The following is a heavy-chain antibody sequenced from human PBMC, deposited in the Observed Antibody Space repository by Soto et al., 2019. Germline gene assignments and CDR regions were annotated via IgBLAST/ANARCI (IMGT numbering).Heavy chain of an antibody. D-gene: IGHD2-8*02. CDR1: GYTFTDSE. Sequence: QVRVVQSGAEVKKPGASVKVSCKTSGYTFTDSEINWVRQAPGQGLEWMGWVSPDNGNAGYGQQFQGRVTMTSDTSISTVFMALTNLRSEDTAVYYCAVTTGYWGQGTKITVSS. J-gene: IGHJ4*02. V-gene: IGHV1-8*01. CDR2: VSPDNGNA. CDR3: AVTTGY.